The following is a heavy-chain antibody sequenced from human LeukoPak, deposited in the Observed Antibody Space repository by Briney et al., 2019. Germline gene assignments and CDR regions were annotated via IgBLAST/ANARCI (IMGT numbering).Heavy chain of an antibody. CDR1: GFTFNSYA. V-gene: IGHV3-23*01. J-gene: IGHJ4*02. CDR2: ISGSGGST. CDR3: AKDRQWLVRRGNSLDY. Sequence: GGSLRLSCAASGFTFNSYAMNWVRQAPGKGLECISGSGGSTYYADSVKGRFTISRDNSKNTLYLQMNSLRTEDTAVYYCAKDRQWLVRRGNSLDYWGQGTLVTVSS. D-gene: IGHD6-19*01.